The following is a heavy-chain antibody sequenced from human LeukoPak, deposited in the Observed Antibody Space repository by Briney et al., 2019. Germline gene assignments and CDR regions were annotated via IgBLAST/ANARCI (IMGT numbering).Heavy chain of an antibody. J-gene: IGHJ4*02. V-gene: IGHV1-69*13. Sequence: ASVKVSCKASGGTFSSYAISWVRQAPGQGLEWMGGIIPIFGTANYAQKFQGRVTITADESTSTAYMELSSLRSEDTAVYYCASPVDTAMEWYYFDYWGQGTLVTVSS. CDR3: ASPVDTAMEWYYFDY. CDR2: IIPIFGTA. CDR1: GGTFSSYA. D-gene: IGHD5-18*01.